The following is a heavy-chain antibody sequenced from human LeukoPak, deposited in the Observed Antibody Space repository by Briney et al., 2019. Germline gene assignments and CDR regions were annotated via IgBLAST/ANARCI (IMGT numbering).Heavy chain of an antibody. CDR1: GGSISSYY. Sequence: SETLSLTCTVSGGSISSYYWIWILQPPGKGLECIGYIYYSGSTNYNPSLKSRVTISVDTSKNQFSLKLSSVTAADTAVYYCASGIAVAGTGYFDLWGRGTLVTVSS. CDR2: IYYSGST. J-gene: IGHJ2*01. V-gene: IGHV4-59*01. D-gene: IGHD6-19*01. CDR3: ASGIAVAGTGYFDL.